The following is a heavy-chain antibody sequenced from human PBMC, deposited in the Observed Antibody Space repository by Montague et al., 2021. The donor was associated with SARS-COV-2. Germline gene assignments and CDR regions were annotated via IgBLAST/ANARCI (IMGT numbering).Heavy chain of an antibody. D-gene: IGHD2-2*01. J-gene: IGHJ4*02. CDR2: RYYRSEWNN. CDR3: ARIPVGSKYYFDF. Sequence: CAISGDSDGGEEARRRWNEQTSERRPLRQRGRYYRSEWNNDYAESVKSRITIDPDTSKYQFSLHLNSVTPEDTAVYYCARIPVGSKYYFDFWGQGTLVTVSS. CDR1: GDSDGGEEAR. V-gene: IGHV6-1*01.